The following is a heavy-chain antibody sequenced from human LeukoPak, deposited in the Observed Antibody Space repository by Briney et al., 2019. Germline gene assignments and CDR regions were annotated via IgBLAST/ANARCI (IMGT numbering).Heavy chain of an antibody. CDR3: ARGGYSSGWYTYDFDY. D-gene: IGHD6-19*01. J-gene: IGHJ4*02. CDR1: GFTFSNYA. Sequence: GGSLRLSCAASGFTFSNYALSWVRQAPGQGLERVSPIGGSGGSTYYADSVKGRFTISRDNAKNSLYLQMNSLRVEDTAVYYCARGGYSSGWYTYDFDYWGQGTLVTVSS. CDR2: IGGSGGST. V-gene: IGHV3-23*01.